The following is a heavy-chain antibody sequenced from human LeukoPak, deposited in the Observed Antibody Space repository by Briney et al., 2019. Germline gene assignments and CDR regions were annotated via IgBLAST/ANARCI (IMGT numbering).Heavy chain of an antibody. Sequence: ASVKVSCKVSGCTLTELSMHWVRQAPGKGLEWMGGFDPEDGETIYAQKLQGRVTMTTDTSTSTAYMELRSLRSDDTAVYYCARGESAVAFPEGPWGQGTLVTVSS. J-gene: IGHJ1*01. CDR1: GCTLTELS. CDR3: ARGESAVAFPEGP. V-gene: IGHV1-24*01. CDR2: FDPEDGET. D-gene: IGHD6-19*01.